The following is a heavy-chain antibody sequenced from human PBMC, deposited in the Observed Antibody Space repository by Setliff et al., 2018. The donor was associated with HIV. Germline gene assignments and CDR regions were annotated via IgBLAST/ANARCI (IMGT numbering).Heavy chain of an antibody. V-gene: IGHV3-9*01. Sequence: GGSLRLSCVASGFNIEEYAMAWVRQVPGKGLEWVSSVSWNSVKIDYADSVKGRFTISRDNAKNSLFLQMNSLRSEDTAFYYCAKDIGELWFGELLGPLDYWGQGTLVTVSS. J-gene: IGHJ4*02. CDR3: AKDIGELWFGELLGPLDY. D-gene: IGHD3-10*01. CDR1: GFNIEEYA. CDR2: VSWNSVKI.